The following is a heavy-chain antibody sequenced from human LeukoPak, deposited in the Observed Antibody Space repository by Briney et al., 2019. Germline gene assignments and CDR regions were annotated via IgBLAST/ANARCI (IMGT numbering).Heavy chain of an antibody. D-gene: IGHD6-13*01. V-gene: IGHV1-2*02. CDR1: GYTFTGYY. J-gene: IGHJ3*02. CDR3: ARSGYSSSWPRAFDI. Sequence: ASVKVSFKASGYTFTGYYMHWVRQAPGQGLEWMGWINPNSGGTNYAQKFQGRVTMTRDTSISTAYMELSRLRSDDTAVYYCARSGYSSSWPRAFDIWGQGTMVTVSS. CDR2: INPNSGGT.